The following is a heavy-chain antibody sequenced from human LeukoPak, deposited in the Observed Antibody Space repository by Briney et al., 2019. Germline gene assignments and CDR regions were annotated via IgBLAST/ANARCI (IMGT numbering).Heavy chain of an antibody. Sequence: ASVKVSCKASGYTFTSYYMHWVRQAPGQGLEWMGIINPSGGSTSYAQKFQGRVTMTRDTSTGTVYMELSSLRSEDTAVYYCARDLAMRMGATRGRRNWFDPWGQGTLVTVSS. D-gene: IGHD1-26*01. V-gene: IGHV1-46*01. CDR3: ARDLAMRMGATRGRRNWFDP. CDR2: INPSGGST. J-gene: IGHJ5*02. CDR1: GYTFTSYY.